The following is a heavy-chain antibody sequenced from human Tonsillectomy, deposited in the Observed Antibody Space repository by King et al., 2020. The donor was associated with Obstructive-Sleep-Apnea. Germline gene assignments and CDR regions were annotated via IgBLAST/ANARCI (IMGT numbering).Heavy chain of an antibody. J-gene: IGHJ6*02. V-gene: IGHV4-31*03. CDR3: ASDQECSSTSCSYYYGLDV. D-gene: IGHD2-2*01. CDR1: GGSISSGGYY. Sequence: QLQESGPGLVKPSQTLSLTCTVSGGSISSGGYYWSWIRQHPGKCLEWIGSIYYSGSTYYKPSLKSRITISRDTPKNQFSLKLSSVTAADTAVYYCASDQECSSTSCSYYYGLDVWGQGTTVTVSS. CDR2: IYYSGST.